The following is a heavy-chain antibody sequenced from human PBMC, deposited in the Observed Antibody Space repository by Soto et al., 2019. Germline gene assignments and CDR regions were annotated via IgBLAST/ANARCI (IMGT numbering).Heavy chain of an antibody. J-gene: IGHJ1*01. Sequence: PGGSLRLSCSTSGFTFKGCAISWVRQAPGKGLEWVSGISGSGGATYYTDSVEGRFTISKDFSKNTVSLQMTGLRVDDTAVYYCARSRTAFYRYSFHSWGQGALGTVFS. CDR2: ISGSGGAT. CDR1: GFTFKGCA. V-gene: IGHV3-23*01. CDR3: ARSRTAFYRYSFHS. D-gene: IGHD2-15*01.